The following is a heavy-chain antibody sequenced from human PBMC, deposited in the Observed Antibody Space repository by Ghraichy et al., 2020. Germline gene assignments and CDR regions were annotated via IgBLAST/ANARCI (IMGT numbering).Heavy chain of an antibody. J-gene: IGHJ1*01. V-gene: IGHV3-48*02. CDR1: GFTFSSYS. CDR2: ISSSSSTI. CDR3: ARGPSGSYPLPEYFQH. D-gene: IGHD1-26*01. Sequence: GGSLRLSCAASGFTFSSYSMNWVRQAPGKGLEWVSYISSSSSTIYYADSVKGRFTISRDNAKNSLYLQMNSLRDEDTAVYYCARGPSGSYPLPEYFQHWGQGTLVTVSS.